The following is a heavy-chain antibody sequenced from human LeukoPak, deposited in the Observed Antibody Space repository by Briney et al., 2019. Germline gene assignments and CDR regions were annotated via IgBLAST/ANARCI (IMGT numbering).Heavy chain of an antibody. CDR2: IWYDGSNK. V-gene: IGHV3-33*08. CDR1: GFTFSSYW. J-gene: IGHJ4*02. Sequence: GGSLRLSCAASGFTFSSYWMHWVRQAPGKGLEWVAVIWYDGSNKYYADSVKGRFTISRDNSKNTLYLQMNSLRAEDTAVYYCARDSGGNWETQSYYFDYWGQGTLVTVSS. D-gene: IGHD1-1*01. CDR3: ARDSGGNWETQSYYFDY.